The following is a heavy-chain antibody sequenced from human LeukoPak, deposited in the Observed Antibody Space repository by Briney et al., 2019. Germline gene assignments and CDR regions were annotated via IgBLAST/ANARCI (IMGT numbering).Heavy chain of an antibody. CDR1: GGTFSSYA. CDR2: IIPIFGTA. J-gene: IGHJ1*01. V-gene: IGHV1-69*06. Sequence: SVKVSCKASGGTFSSYAISWVRQAPGQGLEWMGGIIPIFGTANYAQKFQGRVTITADKSTSTAYMELSSLRSEDTAVYYCASLYYYDNSGYYLGSRHFHHWGQGTLVAVSS. D-gene: IGHD3-22*01. CDR3: ASLYYYDNSGYYLGSRHFHH.